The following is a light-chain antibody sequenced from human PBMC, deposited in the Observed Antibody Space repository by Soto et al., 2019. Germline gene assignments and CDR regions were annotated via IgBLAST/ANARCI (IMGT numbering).Light chain of an antibody. V-gene: IGKV1-5*01. CDR1: QSVSVW. CDR3: QQFDTSAWT. J-gene: IGKJ1*01. CDR2: DAS. Sequence: DIQMTQSPSTLSASVGDTVTITCRASQSVSVWLAWYQQKPGKAPNLLVYDASSLQSGVPSRFSGSGSGTEFTLTITNLQPDDFGTYYCQQFDTSAWTFGQGTKVDIK.